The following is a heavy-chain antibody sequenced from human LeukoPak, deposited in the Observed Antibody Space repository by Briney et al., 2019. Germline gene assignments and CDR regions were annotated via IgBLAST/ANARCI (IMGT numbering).Heavy chain of an antibody. Sequence: GASVKVSCKASGYSLTGYYMHWVRQAPGQGLEWVGWINPNSGGTNYAQKFQDRITMTRDTSISTAYMELSRLRSDDTAMYYCARDIAAAGPPSDYWGQGTPVTVSS. V-gene: IGHV1-2*02. CDR1: GYSLTGYY. CDR2: INPNSGGT. CDR3: ARDIAAAGPPSDY. D-gene: IGHD6-13*01. J-gene: IGHJ4*02.